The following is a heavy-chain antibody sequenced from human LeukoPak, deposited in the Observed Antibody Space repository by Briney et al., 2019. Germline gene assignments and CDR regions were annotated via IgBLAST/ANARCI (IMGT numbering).Heavy chain of an antibody. CDR2: IYYSGST. CDR3: ARITTVVY. Sequence: ASQTLSLTCTVSGGPISSGGYYWSWIRQHPGKGLEWIGYIYYSGSTYYNPSLKSRVTIPVDTSKNQFSLKLSSVTAADTAVYYCARITTVVYWGQGTLVTVSS. CDR1: GGPISSGGYY. J-gene: IGHJ4*02. D-gene: IGHD4-17*01. V-gene: IGHV4-31*03.